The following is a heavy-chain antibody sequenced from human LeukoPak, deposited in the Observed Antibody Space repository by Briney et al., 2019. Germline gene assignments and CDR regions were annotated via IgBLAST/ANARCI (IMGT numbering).Heavy chain of an antibody. CDR1: GYTFTSYN. D-gene: IGHD2-2*01. CDR2: INPNSGNT. Sequence: GASVKVSCKASGYTFTSYNINWVRPAPGQGLEWMGWINPNSGNTGYAQKFQGRVTITRNTSISTAYMELSSLRSEDTAVYYCARGPYCSSTSCYRYYYYHMDVWGKGTTVTVSS. CDR3: ARGPYCSSTSCYRYYYYHMDV. V-gene: IGHV1-8*03. J-gene: IGHJ6*03.